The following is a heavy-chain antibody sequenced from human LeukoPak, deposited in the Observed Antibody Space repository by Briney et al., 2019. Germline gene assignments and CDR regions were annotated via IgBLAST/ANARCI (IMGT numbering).Heavy chain of an antibody. CDR3: AKDANDDYYDSSGYYVF. D-gene: IGHD3-22*01. Sequence: PGRSLRLSCAASGFTFDDYAMHWVRQAPGKGLEWVSGISWNSGSIGYADSVKGRFTISRDNAKNSLYLQMNSLRAEDTALYYRAKDANDDYYDSSGYYVFWGQGTLVTVSS. V-gene: IGHV3-9*01. J-gene: IGHJ4*02. CDR2: ISWNSGSI. CDR1: GFTFDDYA.